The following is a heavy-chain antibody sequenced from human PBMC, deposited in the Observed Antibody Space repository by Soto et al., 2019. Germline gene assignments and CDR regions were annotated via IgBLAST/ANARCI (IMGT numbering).Heavy chain of an antibody. V-gene: IGHV3-30*04. Sequence: PGGSLRLSCAASGFTFSDYAVHWVRQAPGKGLEWVSVISNGGRNTHYADSVKGRFTISRDNAKNSLYLQMNSLRAEDTAVYYCARELSYCGGGVCSLWGQGTLVTVSS. J-gene: IGHJ4*02. D-gene: IGHD2-8*02. CDR2: ISNGGRNT. CDR1: GFTFSDYA. CDR3: ARELSYCGGGVCSL.